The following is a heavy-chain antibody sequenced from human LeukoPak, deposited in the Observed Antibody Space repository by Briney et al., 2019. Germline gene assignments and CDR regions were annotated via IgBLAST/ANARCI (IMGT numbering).Heavy chain of an antibody. CDR2: MNPNSDNT. Sequence: ASVKVSCKASGYTFTSYDINWVRQATGQGLEWMGWMNPNSDNTGYAQKFQGRVTLTTDTSTSTAYMELRSLRSDDTAVYYCARDGSGVWFDYWGQGTLVTVSS. J-gene: IGHJ4*02. D-gene: IGHD3-10*01. CDR1: GYTFTSYD. V-gene: IGHV1-8*01. CDR3: ARDGSGVWFDY.